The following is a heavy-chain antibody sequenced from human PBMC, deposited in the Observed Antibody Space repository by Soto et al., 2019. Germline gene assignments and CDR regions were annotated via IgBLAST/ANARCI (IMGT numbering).Heavy chain of an antibody. CDR3: ARSGAFWSGPYNWFDP. CDR2: ISGSGAGA. CDR1: GFTFSTYA. J-gene: IGHJ5*02. D-gene: IGHD3-3*01. V-gene: IGHV3-23*01. Sequence: EVQLLESGGDLVQPGGSLRLSCAASGFTFSTYAMSWVRQAPGKGLEWVSGISGSGAGAYSADSVKGRFTISRDNSKNSLYLQMNSLRDEDTAVYYCARSGAFWSGPYNWFDPWGQGTLVTVSS.